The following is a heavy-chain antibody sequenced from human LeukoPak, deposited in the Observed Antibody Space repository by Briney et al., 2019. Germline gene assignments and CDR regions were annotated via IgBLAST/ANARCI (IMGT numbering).Heavy chain of an antibody. CDR3: ARDVVVVVPAAIPTWFDP. D-gene: IGHD2-2*01. V-gene: IGHV3-30-3*01. J-gene: IGHJ5*02. CDR1: GFTFSSYA. Sequence: TGGSLRLSCAASGFTFSSYAMHWVRQAPGKGLEWVAVISYDGSNKYYADSVKGRFTISRDNSKNTLYLQMNSLRAEDTAVYYCARDVVVVVPAAIPTWFDPWGQGTLVTVSS. CDR2: ISYDGSNK.